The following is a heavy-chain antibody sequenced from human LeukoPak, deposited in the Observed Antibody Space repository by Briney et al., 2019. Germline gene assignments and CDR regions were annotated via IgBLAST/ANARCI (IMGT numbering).Heavy chain of an antibody. V-gene: IGHV3-23*01. CDR2: ISGSGGST. J-gene: IGHJ4*02. D-gene: IGHD4-23*01. CDR3: ARDSYYGGTQDY. Sequence: GFLRPFRAAPGFTLSHHSISRGRQAPGKGPEWVSAISGSGGSTYYADSVKGRFTISRDNSKNSLYLQMNGLRAEDTAVYYCARDSYYGGTQDYWGQGTLVTVSS. CDR1: GFTLSHHS.